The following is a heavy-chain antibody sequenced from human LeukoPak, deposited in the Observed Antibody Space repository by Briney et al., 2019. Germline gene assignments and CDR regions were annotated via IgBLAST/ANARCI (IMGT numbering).Heavy chain of an antibody. CDR3: ARHRYSGSDTQGFDS. V-gene: IGHV5-51*01. CDR1: GYTFTDYW. Sequence: GESLKISCKGSGYTFTDYWIAWVRQMPGKGLEWMGIVYPRNSETRYSPSVQGQATISADKSINTASLQWSSLKASDTAMYFCARHRYSGSDTQGFDSWGQGTQVTVSS. J-gene: IGHJ4*02. CDR2: VYPRNSET. D-gene: IGHD5-12*01.